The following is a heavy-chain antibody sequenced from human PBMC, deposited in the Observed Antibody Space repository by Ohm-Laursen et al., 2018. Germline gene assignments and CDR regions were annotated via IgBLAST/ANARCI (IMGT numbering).Heavy chain of an antibody. V-gene: IGHV4-59*08. CDR3: ASSQSSSWYHAFDV. D-gene: IGHD6-13*01. CDR1: GGSISNYY. Sequence: GTLSLTCIVSGGSISNYYWSWIRQAPERGLEWIGYIYNGGRTKYSPSLESRVTISVDTSKNQVSLNLNSVTAADTAVYYCASSQSSSWYHAFDVWGQGTMVTVSS. J-gene: IGHJ3*01. CDR2: IYNGGRT.